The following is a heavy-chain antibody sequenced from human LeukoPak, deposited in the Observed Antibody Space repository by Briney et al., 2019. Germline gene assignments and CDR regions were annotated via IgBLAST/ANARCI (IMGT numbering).Heavy chain of an antibody. CDR1: GFTFSSYT. CDR2: TSSSSRDI. CDR3: AELGITMIGGV. V-gene: IGHV3-21*01. Sequence: MAGGSLRLSCAASGFTFSSYTMNWVRQAPGKGLEWVAATSSSSRDIFYADSVKGRFSISRDNTHNSLSLRMNSLGAEDTAVYYCAELGITMIGGVWGKGTTVTISS. D-gene: IGHD3-10*02. J-gene: IGHJ6*04.